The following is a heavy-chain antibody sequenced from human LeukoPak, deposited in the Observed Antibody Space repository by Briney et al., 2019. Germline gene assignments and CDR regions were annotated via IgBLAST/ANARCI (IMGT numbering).Heavy chain of an antibody. CDR2: IYYSGST. CDR1: GGSISSYY. D-gene: IGHD2-2*01. CDR3: ARDYCSSTSCSLGYYYGMDV. V-gene: IGHV4-59*12. J-gene: IGHJ6*02. Sequence: PSETLSLTCTVSGGSISSYYWSWIRQPPGKGLEWIGYIYYSGSTNYNPSLKSRVTMSVDTSKNQFSLKLSSVTAADTAVYYCARDYCSSTSCSLGYYYGMDVWGQGTTVTVSS.